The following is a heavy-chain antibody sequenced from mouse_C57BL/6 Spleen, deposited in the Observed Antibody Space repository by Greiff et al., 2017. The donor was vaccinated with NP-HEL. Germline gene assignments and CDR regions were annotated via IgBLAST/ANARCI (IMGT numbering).Heavy chain of an antibody. V-gene: IGHV6-3*01. CDR3: TGGITTVVADWYFDV. CDR1: GFTFSNYW. D-gene: IGHD1-1*01. CDR2: IRLKSDNYAT. Sequence: EVQLVESGGGLVQPGGSMKLSCVASGFTFSNYWMNWVRQSPEKGLEWVAQIRLKSDNYATHYAESVKGRFTISRDDSKSSFYMQMNNLRAEDTGMYYCTGGITTVVADWYFDVWGTGTTVTVSS. J-gene: IGHJ1*03.